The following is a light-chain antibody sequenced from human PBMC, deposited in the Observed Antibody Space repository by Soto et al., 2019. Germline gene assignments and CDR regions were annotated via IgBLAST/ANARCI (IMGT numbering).Light chain of an antibody. CDR2: EVS. V-gene: IGLV2-8*01. CDR3: SSYAGSNNFGV. J-gene: IGLJ1*01. CDR1: SSDVGGYNY. Sequence: QSALTQPPSASGSPGQSVTISCTGTSSDVGGYNYVSWYQQHPGKAPKLMIYEVSKRPSGVPDRFSGSKSGNTASLTVSGLQADDDGDYYCSSYAGSNNFGVFGTGTKLTVL.